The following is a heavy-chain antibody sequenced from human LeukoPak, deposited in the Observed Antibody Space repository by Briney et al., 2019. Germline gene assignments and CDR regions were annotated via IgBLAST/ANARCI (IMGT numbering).Heavy chain of an antibody. Sequence: PGGSLRLSCTTSGFTFSSYGMHWVRQAPGKGLEWVAVIWNDGSNEYYADSVKGRFTISRDNSKNTLYLQMNSLRAEDTAVYYCARYYYDSSGYFPFGYWGQGTLVTVSS. D-gene: IGHD3-22*01. CDR1: GFTFSSYG. CDR3: ARYYYDSSGYFPFGY. J-gene: IGHJ4*02. V-gene: IGHV3-33*01. CDR2: IWNDGSNE.